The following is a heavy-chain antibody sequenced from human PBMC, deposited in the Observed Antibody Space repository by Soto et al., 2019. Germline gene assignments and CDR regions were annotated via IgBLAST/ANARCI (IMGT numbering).Heavy chain of an antibody. Sequence: SVKVSCKTSGGNFKNYGLSWVRQAPGRGLEWMGGIVPSFGMANYGQIFQGRVTITADESTDTVYMELSSLKYEDTAIYYCGREIAALGFHFWGQGTLVTVSS. CDR3: GREIAALGFHF. J-gene: IGHJ4*02. CDR1: GGNFKNYG. CDR2: IVPSFGMA. V-gene: IGHV1-69*13. D-gene: IGHD2-21*01.